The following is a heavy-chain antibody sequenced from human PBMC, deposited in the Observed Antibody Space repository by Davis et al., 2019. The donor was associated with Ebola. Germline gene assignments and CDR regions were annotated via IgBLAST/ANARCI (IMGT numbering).Heavy chain of an antibody. V-gene: IGHV3-48*04. Sequence: GESLKISCAASGFTFSSHSMNWVRQAPGKGLEWVSYISRSSSTIYYADSVKGRFTISRDNAKNSLYLQMNSLRAEDTAVYYCARRPLGYDALDIWGQGTMVTVSS. D-gene: IGHD1-26*01. J-gene: IGHJ3*02. CDR1: GFTFSSHS. CDR3: ARRPLGYDALDI. CDR2: ISRSSSTI.